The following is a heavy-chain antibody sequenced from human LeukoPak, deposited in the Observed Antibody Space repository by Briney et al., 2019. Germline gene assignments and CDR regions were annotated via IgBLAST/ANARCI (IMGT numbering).Heavy chain of an antibody. J-gene: IGHJ4*02. CDR3: ARGPTGDGYGYYFDY. Sequence: PSETLSLTCTVSGASISGHYWSWIRQPPGKGLEWIVYIYYSGSTNYNPSLKSRVTISIDTSKNQFSLKLSSVTAADTAVYYRARGPTGDGYGYYFDYWGQGTLVTVSS. D-gene: IGHD5-24*01. CDR1: GASISGHY. V-gene: IGHV4-59*11. CDR2: IYYSGST.